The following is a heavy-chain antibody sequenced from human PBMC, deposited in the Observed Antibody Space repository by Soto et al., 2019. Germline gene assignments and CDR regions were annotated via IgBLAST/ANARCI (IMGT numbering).Heavy chain of an antibody. Sequence: ASVKVSCKASGYTFTSYGISWVRQAPGQGLEWMGWISAYNGNTNYAQKLQGRVTMTTDTSTSTAYMELRSLRSDDTAVYYCARDRTYYDFWSGYYRYYYYYGMDVWGQGTTVTVPS. J-gene: IGHJ6*02. D-gene: IGHD3-3*01. V-gene: IGHV1-18*01. CDR1: GYTFTSYG. CDR3: ARDRTYYDFWSGYYRYYYYYGMDV. CDR2: ISAYNGNT.